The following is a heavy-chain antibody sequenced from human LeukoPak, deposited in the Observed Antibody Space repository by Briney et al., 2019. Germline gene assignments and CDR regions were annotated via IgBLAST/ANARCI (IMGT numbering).Heavy chain of an antibody. D-gene: IGHD1-14*01. J-gene: IGHJ4*02. CDR3: ARGVEPLAANTLAY. V-gene: IGHV3-53*01. Sequence: PGGSLRLSCAASGFTVITNDMTWVRQAPGKGLEWVSVLYSDGNTKYADSVQGRFTISRDKSKNTLYLEMNSLSPDDTAVYYCARGVEPLAANTLAYGGQRTLVTAS. CDR1: GFTVITND. CDR2: LYSDGNT.